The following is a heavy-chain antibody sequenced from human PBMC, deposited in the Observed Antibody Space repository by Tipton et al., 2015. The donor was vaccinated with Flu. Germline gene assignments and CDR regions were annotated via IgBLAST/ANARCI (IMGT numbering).Heavy chain of an antibody. CDR1: GFTVSSNY. CDR3: AREPLCTNGVCYRYYFDY. J-gene: IGHJ4*02. Sequence: SLRLSCAASGFTVSSNYMSWVRQAPGKGLEWVSVIYSGGSTYYADSVKGRFTISRDNSKNTLYLQMNSLRAEDTAVYYCAREPLCTNGVCYRYYFDYWGQGTLVTVSS. D-gene: IGHD2-8*01. V-gene: IGHV3-66*01. CDR2: IYSGGST.